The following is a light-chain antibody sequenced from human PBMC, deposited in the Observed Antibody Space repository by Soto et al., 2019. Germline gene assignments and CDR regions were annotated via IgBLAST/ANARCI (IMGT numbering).Light chain of an antibody. V-gene: IGLV2-14*01. CDR1: SSDIGICKY. J-gene: IGLJ1*01. CDR3: SSYTTSSTRV. Sequence: QSVLTQPASVSGSPGQSIAISCTGSSSDIGICKYVSWYQQHPGKVPKLIIYEVTNRPSGVSNRFSGSKSGNTASLTISGLQAEDEADYYCSSYTTSSTRVFGPGTKVTV. CDR2: EVT.